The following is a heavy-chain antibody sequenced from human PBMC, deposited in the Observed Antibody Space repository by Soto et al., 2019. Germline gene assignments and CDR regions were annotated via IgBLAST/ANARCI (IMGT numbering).Heavy chain of an antibody. CDR1: GFSFSGYN. J-gene: IGHJ3*01. Sequence: EVQLVESGGGLVKPGGSLRLSCAASGFSFSGYNMNWVRQAPGKGLEWVSSISGDSNYIYYADSVQGRFTISRDNAKNSVYLQMNSLRAEDTAVYYCARVVYFDRSVYGLWGQGTMVTVSS. D-gene: IGHD3-22*01. V-gene: IGHV3-21*01. CDR3: ARVVYFDRSVYGL. CDR2: ISGDSNYI.